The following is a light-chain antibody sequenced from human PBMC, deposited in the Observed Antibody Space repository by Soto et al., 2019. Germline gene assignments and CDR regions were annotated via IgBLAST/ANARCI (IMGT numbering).Light chain of an antibody. Sequence: DIQMTQSPSSLSASVGDRVTITCRASQSISSYLNWYQQKPGKAPKLLIYAASSLQSGVPSRFSGSGSGTDFTLPISSLQHEDFSTYYCQQSYSTLLFTFGPGTKVDIK. V-gene: IGKV1-39*01. CDR2: AAS. CDR3: QQSYSTLLFT. CDR1: QSISSY. J-gene: IGKJ3*01.